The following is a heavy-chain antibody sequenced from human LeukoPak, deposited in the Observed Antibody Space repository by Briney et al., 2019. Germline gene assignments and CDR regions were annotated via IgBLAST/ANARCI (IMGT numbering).Heavy chain of an antibody. CDR2: IHTSGST. V-gene: IGHV4-4*07. D-gene: IGHD6-19*01. CDR3: ARDGGSGWYRY. CDR1: GASISGYY. J-gene: IGHJ4*02. Sequence: SSETLSLTCSASGASISGYYWNWIRQPAGKGLEWIGRIHTSGSTNYNPSLKSRLTVSVDTSKNQFSLKLSSVTAADTAVYYCARDGGSGWYRYWGQGTLVTVSS.